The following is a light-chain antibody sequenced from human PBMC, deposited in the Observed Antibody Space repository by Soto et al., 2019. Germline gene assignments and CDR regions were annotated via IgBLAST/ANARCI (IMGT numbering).Light chain of an antibody. CDR3: CSYAGSQV. CDR2: EGS. J-gene: IGLJ2*01. CDR1: SSDVGSYNL. Sequence: QSALTQPASVSGSPGQSITISCTGTSSDVGSYNLVSWYQQPPGKAPKLLIYEGSKRPSGVSNRFSGSKSGNTASLTIAGLQAEDEADYYGCSYAGSQVFGGGTKLTVL. V-gene: IGLV2-23*01.